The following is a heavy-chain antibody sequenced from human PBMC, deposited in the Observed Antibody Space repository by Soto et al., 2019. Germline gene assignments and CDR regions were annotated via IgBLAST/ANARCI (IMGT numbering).Heavy chain of an antibody. CDR2: IWYDGSNK. J-gene: IGHJ6*02. CDR1: GFTFSSYG. CDR3: ARDLPAVAGRGVGMDV. V-gene: IGHV3-33*01. Sequence: GGSLRLSCAASGFTFSSYGMHWVRQAPGKGLEWVAVIWYDGSNKYYADSVKGRFTISRDNSKNTLYLQMNSLRAEDTAVYYCARDLPAVAGRGVGMDVWGQGTTVTVSS. D-gene: IGHD6-19*01.